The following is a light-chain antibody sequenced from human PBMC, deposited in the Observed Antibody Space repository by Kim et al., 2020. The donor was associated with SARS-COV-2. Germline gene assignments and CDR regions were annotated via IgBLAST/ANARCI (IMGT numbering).Light chain of an antibody. Sequence: ELTQPPSTSGTPGQRVTISCSGSSSNDGRHFVNWYQQLPGTAPKVFIYNDNQRPSGVPDRFSGSRSGTSASLAISGLQSDDEADYYCATWDVTLNGWVFGGGTQLTVL. J-gene: IGLJ3*02. CDR1: SSNDGRHF. V-gene: IGLV1-44*01. CDR2: NDN. CDR3: ATWDVTLNGWV.